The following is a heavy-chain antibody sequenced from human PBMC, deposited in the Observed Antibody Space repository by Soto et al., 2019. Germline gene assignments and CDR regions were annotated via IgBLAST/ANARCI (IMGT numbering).Heavy chain of an antibody. CDR2: IYYSGRT. CDR3: ARVFSDSSSFFDP. Sequence: SETLSLTCGVYGGSFSGYYWSWIRQHPGKGLEWIGYIYYSGRTYYNPSLKSRVTISVDTSKNQFSLKLSSVTAADTAVYYCARVFSDSSSFFDPWGQGTLVTVSS. D-gene: IGHD6-13*01. CDR1: GGSFSGYY. J-gene: IGHJ5*02. V-gene: IGHV4-31*11.